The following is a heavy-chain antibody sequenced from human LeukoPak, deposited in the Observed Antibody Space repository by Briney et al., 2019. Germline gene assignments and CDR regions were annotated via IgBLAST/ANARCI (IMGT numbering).Heavy chain of an antibody. J-gene: IGHJ5*02. V-gene: IGHV3-30*04. CDR3: AKDKSGGYGSFDP. CDR1: GFTFSSYA. CDR2: ISYDGSNK. D-gene: IGHD5-12*01. Sequence: GGSLRLSCAASGFTFSSYAMHWVRQAPGKGLEWVAVISYDGSNKYYADSVRGRFTISRDNSKNTLYLQMNSLRAEDTAVYYCAKDKSGGYGSFDPWGQGTLVTVSS.